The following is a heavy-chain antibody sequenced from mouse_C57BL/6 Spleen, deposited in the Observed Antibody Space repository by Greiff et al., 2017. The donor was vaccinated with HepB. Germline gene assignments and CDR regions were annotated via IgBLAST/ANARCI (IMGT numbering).Heavy chain of an antibody. CDR1: GYSITSGYY. Sequence: EVKLMESGPGLVKPSQSLSLTCSVTGYSITSGYYWNWIRQFPGNKQEWMGYISYDGTNNYNPSLKNRISITRDTSKNQFFLKLNSVTTEDTATYYCARGAMDYWGQGTSVTVSS. CDR2: ISYDGTN. V-gene: IGHV3-6*01. CDR3: ARGAMDY. J-gene: IGHJ4*01.